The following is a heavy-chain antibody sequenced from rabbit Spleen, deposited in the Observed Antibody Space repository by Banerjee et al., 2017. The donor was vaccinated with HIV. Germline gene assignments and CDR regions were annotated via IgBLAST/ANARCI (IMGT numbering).Heavy chain of an antibody. J-gene: IGHJ4*01. CDR1: GFTISNNYW. CDR2: MKVGSIDNT. V-gene: IGHV1S45*01. CDR3: ARGSATMTMVITGYYLSL. D-gene: IGHD2-1*01. Sequence: QEQLVESRGGLVTPGGSLKLSCKASGFTISNNYWMNWVRQAPGKGLEWIACMKVGSIDNTAYASWAKGRFTISKTSSTTVTLQMTSLTAADTATYFCARGSATMTMVITGYYLSLWGQGTLVTVS.